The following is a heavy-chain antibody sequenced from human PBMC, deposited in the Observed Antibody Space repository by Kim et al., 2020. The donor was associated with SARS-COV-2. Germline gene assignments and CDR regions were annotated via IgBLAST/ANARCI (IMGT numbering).Heavy chain of an antibody. J-gene: IGHJ4*02. D-gene: IGHD2-15*01. Sequence: GGSLRLSCAASGFTFSSYWMSWVRQAPGKGLEWVANIKQDGSEKYYVDSVKGRFTISRDNAKNSLYLQMNSLRAEDTAVYYCARDSKYCSGGSCYSFYWGQGTLVTVSS. CDR1: GFTFSSYW. V-gene: IGHV3-7*01. CDR2: IKQDGSEK. CDR3: ARDSKYCSGGSCYSFY.